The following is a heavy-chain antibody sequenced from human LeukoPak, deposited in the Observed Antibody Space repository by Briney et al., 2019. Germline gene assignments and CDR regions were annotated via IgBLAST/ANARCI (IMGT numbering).Heavy chain of an antibody. CDR2: ISSTSTYI. D-gene: IGHD5-12*01. Sequence: GGSLRLSCVASGFSFSSYSMNWVRQAPGKGLEWVSSISSTSTYIYYTDSVKGRFTISRDNAKNSLYLQMNSLRAEDTAVYYCYSGYDAGLDYWGQGTLVTVSS. CDR1: GFSFSSYS. J-gene: IGHJ4*02. CDR3: YSGYDAGLDY. V-gene: IGHV3-21*06.